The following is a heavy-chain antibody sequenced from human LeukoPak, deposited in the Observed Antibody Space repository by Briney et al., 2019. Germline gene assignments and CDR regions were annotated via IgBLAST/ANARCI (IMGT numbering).Heavy chain of an antibody. J-gene: IGHJ3*02. CDR1: GGSISSYY. Sequence: SPSETLSLTCTVSGGSISSYYWSRIRQPPGKGLEWIGYIYYSGSTNYNPSLKSRVTISVDTSKNQFSLKLSSVTAADTAVYYCARGHQLLLNAFDIWGQGTMVTVSS. CDR3: ARGHQLLLNAFDI. D-gene: IGHD2-2*01. V-gene: IGHV4-59*01. CDR2: IYYSGST.